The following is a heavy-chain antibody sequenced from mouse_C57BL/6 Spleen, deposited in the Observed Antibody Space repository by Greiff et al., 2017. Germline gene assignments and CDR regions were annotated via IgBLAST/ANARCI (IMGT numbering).Heavy chain of an antibody. CDR2: IDPETGGT. V-gene: IGHV1-15*01. CDR3: TRSPSYGNSPGY. J-gene: IGHJ3*02. D-gene: IGHD2-1*01. CDR1: GYTFTDYE. Sequence: VQLQASGAELVRPGASVTLSCKASGYTFTDYEMHWVKQTPVHGLEWIGAIDPETGGTAYNQKFKGKAILTADKSSSTAYMELRRLTSEDSAVYYCTRSPSYGNSPGYWGQGTLVTVSA.